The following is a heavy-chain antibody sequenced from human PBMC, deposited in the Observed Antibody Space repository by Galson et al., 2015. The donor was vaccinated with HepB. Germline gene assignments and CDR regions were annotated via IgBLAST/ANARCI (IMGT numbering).Heavy chain of an antibody. CDR2: ISYDGSNK. CDR3: AGVIRGYSFGYYGMDV. V-gene: IGHV3-30*04. J-gene: IGHJ6*02. D-gene: IGHD5-18*01. CDR1: GFTFTSYA. Sequence: SLRLSCAASGFTFTSYAMHWVRQAPGKGLEWVAVISYDGSNKYYADSVKGRFTITRDNSKNTLYLQMNSLRAEDTAVYYCAGVIRGYSFGYYGMDVWGQGTTVTVSS.